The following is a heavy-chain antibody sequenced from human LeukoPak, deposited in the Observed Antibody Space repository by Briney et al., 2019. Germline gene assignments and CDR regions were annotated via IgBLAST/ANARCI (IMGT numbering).Heavy chain of an antibody. D-gene: IGHD1-26*01. Sequence: GASVKVSCKASGYTFTSYGISWVRQAPGQGLEWMGGIIPIFGTANYAQKFQGRVTITADESTSTAYMELSSLRSEDTAVYYCARVYGSVVGAKWYFDYWGQGTLVTVSS. CDR1: GYTFTSYG. CDR2: IIPIFGTA. CDR3: ARVYGSVVGAKWYFDY. V-gene: IGHV1-69*13. J-gene: IGHJ4*02.